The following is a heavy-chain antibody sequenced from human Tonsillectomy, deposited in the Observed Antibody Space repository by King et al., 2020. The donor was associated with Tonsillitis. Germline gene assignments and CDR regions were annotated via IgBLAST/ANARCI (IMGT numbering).Heavy chain of an antibody. D-gene: IGHD6-13*01. CDR1: GFIFSTHA. CDR2: ISSGGSTI. CDR3: AGVGDRIEGAGLSFNGLDV. V-gene: IGHV3-21*01. Sequence: DVQLVESGGRLVKPGGYLRLSCAASGFIFSTHAMNWVRQAPGKGLEWVSYISSGGSTIYYADSVKGRFTISRDNARNSLSLQMNSLRGEDTAVYYCAGVGDRIEGAGLSFNGLDVWGQGTTVTVSS. J-gene: IGHJ6*02.